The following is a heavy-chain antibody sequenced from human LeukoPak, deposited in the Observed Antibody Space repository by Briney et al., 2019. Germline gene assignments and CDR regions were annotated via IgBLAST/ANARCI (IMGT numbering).Heavy chain of an antibody. D-gene: IGHD3-3*01. CDR2: INPNSGGT. CDR1: GYTFTGYY. V-gene: IGHV1-2*02. J-gene: IGHJ4*02. Sequence: ASVKVSCKASGYTFTGYYMHWVRQAPGQGLEWMGWINPNSGGTNYAQKFQGRVTMTRDTSISTAYMELRSLRSDDTAVYYCARVTPSFWSGYLSYFDYWGQGTLVTVSS. CDR3: ARVTPSFWSGYLSYFDY.